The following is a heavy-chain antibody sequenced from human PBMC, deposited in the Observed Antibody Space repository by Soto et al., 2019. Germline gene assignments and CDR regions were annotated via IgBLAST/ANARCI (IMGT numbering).Heavy chain of an antibody. D-gene: IGHD1-1*01. J-gene: IGHJ4*02. CDR2: IYPGDSDT. CDR1: GYSFTSYW. Sequence: GESLKISCQGSGYSFTSYWIGWVRQMPGIGLEWMGIIYPGDSDTTYSPSFQGQVTISADKYISAAYLQWSGLKASDTAMYYCARGIYNNFDYWGQGTLVTVSS. CDR3: ARGIYNNFDY. V-gene: IGHV5-51*01.